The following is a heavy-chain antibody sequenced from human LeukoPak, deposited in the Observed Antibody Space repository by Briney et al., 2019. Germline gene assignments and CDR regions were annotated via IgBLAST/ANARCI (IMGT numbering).Heavy chain of an antibody. V-gene: IGHV3-21*04. J-gene: IGHJ6*02. Sequence: PGGSLRLSCAASGFTLSSYSMNWVRQAPGKGLEWVSSISSSSIYTYYADSLMGRFTISRDNAKNSLYLQMNSLRAEDTAVYYCARDRMGPDYRDHLVTYGMDVWGQGTTVTVSS. CDR2: ISSSSIYT. D-gene: IGHD4-17*01. CDR1: GFTLSSYS. CDR3: ARDRMGPDYRDHLVTYGMDV.